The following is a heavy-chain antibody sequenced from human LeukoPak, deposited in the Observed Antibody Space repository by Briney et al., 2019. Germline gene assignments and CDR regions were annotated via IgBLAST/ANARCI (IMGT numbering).Heavy chain of an antibody. CDR1: GFTFSSYG. CDR3: ARDSRPYYASGTSFDY. D-gene: IGHD3-10*01. CDR2: IWYDGNNK. J-gene: IGHJ4*02. Sequence: AGGSLRLSCAASGFTFSSYGMHWVRQAPGKGLEWVAVIWYDGNNKYYADSVKGRFTISRDNSKNTLHLQMSSLRAEDTAVYYCARDSRPYYASGTSFDYWGQGTLVTVSS. V-gene: IGHV3-33*01.